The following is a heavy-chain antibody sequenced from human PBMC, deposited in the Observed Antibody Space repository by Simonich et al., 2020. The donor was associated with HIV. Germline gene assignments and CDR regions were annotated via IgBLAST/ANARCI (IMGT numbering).Heavy chain of an antibody. J-gene: IGHJ4*02. CDR1: GGSFSGYY. CDR3: ARRHPTTVTTPYFDY. V-gene: IGHV4-34*01. D-gene: IGHD4-17*01. Sequence: QVQLQQWGAGLLKPSETLSPTCAVYGGSFSGYYWSGIRQPPGKGREWIGEINHSGSTNHNPSLKSRVTISVDTSKNQFSLKLSSVTAADTAVYYCARRHPTTVTTPYFDYWGQGTLVTVSS. CDR2: INHSGST.